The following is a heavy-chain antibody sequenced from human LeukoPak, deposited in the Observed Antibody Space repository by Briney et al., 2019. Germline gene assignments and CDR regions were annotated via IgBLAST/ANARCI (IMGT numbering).Heavy chain of an antibody. J-gene: IGHJ4*02. CDR2: ISYDGSDK. CDR1: GFTFSDYY. CDR3: ARARPSMWIDY. Sequence: GGSLRLSCAAPGFTFSDYYMNWVRQAPGKGLEWVAVISYDGSDKFYADSVKGRFTISRDSSKNTLYLQMNSLRPEDTAVYYCARARPSMWIDYWGQGTLVTVSS. D-gene: IGHD5-12*01. V-gene: IGHV3-30*03.